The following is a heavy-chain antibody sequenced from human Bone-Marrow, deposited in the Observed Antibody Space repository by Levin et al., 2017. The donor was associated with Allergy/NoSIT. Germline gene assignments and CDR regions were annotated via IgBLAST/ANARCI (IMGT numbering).Heavy chain of an antibody. CDR1: GYSFTNYW. D-gene: IGHD2-2*01. CDR3: ARPFPRYCSSAACPYFDY. V-gene: IGHV5-51*01. Sequence: GGSLRLSCKGSGYSFTNYWIGWVRQMPGKGLEWMGIIYPGDSDTRYSPSFKGQVTISADKSISTAYLQWSSLKASDTGMYYCARPFPRYCSSAACPYFDYWGQGTLVTVSS. CDR2: IYPGDSDT. J-gene: IGHJ4*02.